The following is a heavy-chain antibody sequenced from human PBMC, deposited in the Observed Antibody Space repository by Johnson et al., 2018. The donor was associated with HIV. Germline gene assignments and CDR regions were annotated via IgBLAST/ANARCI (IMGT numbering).Heavy chain of an antibody. CDR1: GFTFDDYT. D-gene: IGHD1-26*01. J-gene: IGHJ3*02. CDR3: ARERGEGGSYYSFRRDAFDI. Sequence: VLLVESGGVVVQPGGSLRLSCAASGFTFDDYTMHWVRQDPGKGLEWVSVISSGGDTYYADSVKDRFTISRDNAKNSLYLQMNSLRAEDTAVYYCARERGEGGSYYSFRRDAFDIWGQGTMVTVSS. V-gene: IGHV3-69-1*01. CDR2: ISSGGDT.